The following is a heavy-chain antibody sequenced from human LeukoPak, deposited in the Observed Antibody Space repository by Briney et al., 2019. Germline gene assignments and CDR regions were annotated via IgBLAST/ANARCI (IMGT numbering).Heavy chain of an antibody. D-gene: IGHD2-15*01. CDR2: IYYRGTS. CDR1: GGSISGYY. Sequence: SETLSLTCAVSGGSISGYYWSWIRQPPGQGLEWIGFIYYRGTSKYNPSLMSRVTMSVDTSKNQVSLKLSPVTAADTAVYYCARHYCSGGNCYYFDHWGQGTLVTVSS. J-gene: IGHJ4*02. CDR3: ARHYCSGGNCYYFDH. V-gene: IGHV4-59*08.